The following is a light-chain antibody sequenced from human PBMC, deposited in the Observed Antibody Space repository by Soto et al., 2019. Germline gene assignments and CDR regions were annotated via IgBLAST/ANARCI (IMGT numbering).Light chain of an antibody. CDR2: LNSDGSH. Sequence: QLVLTQSPSASASLGASVNLTCTLSSGHRSYAIAWHQQQPEKGPRYLMKLNSDGSHITGDGIPDRFSGSSSGAERYLTISSLQSEDEADYSCQTWGTGIVVFGGGTKVTVL. V-gene: IGLV4-69*02. CDR3: QTWGTGIVV. CDR1: SGHRSYA. J-gene: IGLJ2*01.